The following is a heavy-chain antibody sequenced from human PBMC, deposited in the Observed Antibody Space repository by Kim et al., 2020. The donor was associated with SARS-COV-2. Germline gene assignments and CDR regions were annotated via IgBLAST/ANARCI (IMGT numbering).Heavy chain of an antibody. Sequence: GGSLRLSCAASGFTFSRYAVTWVRQAPGKGLEWVSTITGRGSGTYYIESVKGRFTISRDNSKNTLPLQMDSLRADDTAVYYCAEGRADGAVDWFDPWGQGPLVTVSS. V-gene: IGHV3-23*01. J-gene: IGHJ5*02. CDR1: GFTFSRYA. CDR2: ITGRGSGT. D-gene: IGHD2-8*02. CDR3: AEGRADGAVDWFDP.